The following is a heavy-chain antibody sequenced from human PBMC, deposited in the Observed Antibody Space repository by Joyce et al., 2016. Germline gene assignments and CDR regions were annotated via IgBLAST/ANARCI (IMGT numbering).Heavy chain of an antibody. CDR2: ISYDGSNK. V-gene: IGHV3-30*03. J-gene: IGHJ5*02. D-gene: IGHD3-22*01. CDR3: ATAFRDYFDSSGFLHS. Sequence: QVQPVEFGGGVVQPGRSLRLYCVASSFTFSGYGMHWVRQAPGKGLDWVAVISYDGSNKYYADYVKGRVTISRDNSKNTLYLQMNSLRAEDTAMYYCATAFRDYFDSSGFLHSWGQGTLVTVSS. CDR1: SFTFSGYG.